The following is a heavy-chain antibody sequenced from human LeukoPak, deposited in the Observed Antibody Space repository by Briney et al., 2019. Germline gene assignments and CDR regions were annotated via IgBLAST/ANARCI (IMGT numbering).Heavy chain of an antibody. J-gene: IGHJ4*02. CDR1: GGSISSGSYY. Sequence: SETLSLTFTVSGGSISSGSYYWSWIRQPAGKGLEWIGRIYTSGSTNYNPSLKSRVTISVDTSKNQFSLKLSSVTAADTAVYYCARESQSITMIVGYYFDYWGQGTLVTVSS. V-gene: IGHV4-61*02. D-gene: IGHD3-22*01. CDR2: IYTSGST. CDR3: ARESQSITMIVGYYFDY.